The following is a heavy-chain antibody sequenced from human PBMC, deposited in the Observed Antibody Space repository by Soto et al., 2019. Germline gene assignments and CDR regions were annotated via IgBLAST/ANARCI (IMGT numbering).Heavy chain of an antibody. Sequence: PGGSLILSCAASGFTFSSGSLTWVRQAPGKGLEWVSAISNNGGSTYYADSVKGRFTISRDNSKNTLYLQMNSLRAEDTAVYYCARDDQYYYDGSGYYAEYLQLWGQGTLVTVSS. V-gene: IGHV3-23*01. CDR3: ARDDQYYYDGSGYYAEYLQL. J-gene: IGHJ1*01. D-gene: IGHD3-22*01. CDR1: GFTFSSGS. CDR2: ISNNGGST.